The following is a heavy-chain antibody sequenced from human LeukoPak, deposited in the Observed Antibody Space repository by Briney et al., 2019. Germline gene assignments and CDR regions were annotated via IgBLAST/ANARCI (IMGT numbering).Heavy chain of an antibody. J-gene: IGHJ6*03. CDR1: GFPLSSYA. D-gene: IGHD2-15*01. Sequence: GGSLRLSCAVSGFPLSSYAMSWVRQAPGRGLEWVSAISTTGGTTYYADSVRGRFTISRDNSRNTLYLQMNSLRAEDTAIYYCAKNGDRGAYCSGGTCYPYYYYYMDVWGKGTTVTISS. CDR2: ISTTGGTT. V-gene: IGHV3-23*01. CDR3: AKNGDRGAYCSGGTCYPYYYYYMDV.